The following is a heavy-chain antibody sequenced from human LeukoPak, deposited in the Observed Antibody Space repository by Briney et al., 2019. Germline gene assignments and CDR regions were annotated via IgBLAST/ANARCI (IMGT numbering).Heavy chain of an antibody. D-gene: IGHD6-13*01. J-gene: IGHJ6*03. CDR2: ISAYNGNT. CDR3: ARGQQLDHKTLYYMDV. Sequence: ASVKVSCKASGYTFTSYGIRWVRQAPGQGLEWMGWISAYNGNTNYAQKLQGRVTMTTDTSTSTAYMELRSLRSDDTAVYYCARGQQLDHKTLYYMDVWGKGTTVTVSS. CDR1: GYTFTSYG. V-gene: IGHV1-18*01.